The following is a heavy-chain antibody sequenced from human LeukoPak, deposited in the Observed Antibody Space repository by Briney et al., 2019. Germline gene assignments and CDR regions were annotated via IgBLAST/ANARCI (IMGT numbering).Heavy chain of an antibody. CDR1: GDSISTYY. Sequence: SETLSLTCTVSGDSISTYYWSWVRQPPGKGLEWIGYIYYRVTSDYNPSLKSRVTMSVDMSTRQISLKLSSVTAADTAVYYCARAVGGDGSGSLWGPGTLVTVSS. D-gene: IGHD3-10*01. V-gene: IGHV4-59*01. CDR2: IYYRVTS. CDR3: ARAVGGDGSGSL. J-gene: IGHJ4*02.